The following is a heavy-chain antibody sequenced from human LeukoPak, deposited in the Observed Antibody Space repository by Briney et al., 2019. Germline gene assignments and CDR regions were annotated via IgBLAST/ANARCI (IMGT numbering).Heavy chain of an antibody. J-gene: IGHJ4*02. Sequence: GGSLRLSCAASGFTFSLYGMPWVRQAPGKGLEWVALISNDGSKTYYADSVKGRFTISRDNSKNTVYLQVSSLRADDTAVYYCAKDSRGANFFGDFDYWGQGTLVTVSS. CDR2: ISNDGSKT. CDR1: GFTFSLYG. D-gene: IGHD3-10*01. V-gene: IGHV3-33*06. CDR3: AKDSRGANFFGDFDY.